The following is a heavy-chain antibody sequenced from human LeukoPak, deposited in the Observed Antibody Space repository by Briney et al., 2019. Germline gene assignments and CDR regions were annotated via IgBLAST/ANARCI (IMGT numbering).Heavy chain of an antibody. J-gene: IGHJ5*02. Sequence: GGSLRLSCAASGFTFSSYAMHWVRQAPGKGLEYVSAISSNGGSTYYANSVKGRFTISSDNSKNTLYLQMGSLRAEDMAVYYCARVVFDCSSTSCYDGGYNWFDPWGQGTLVTVSS. D-gene: IGHD2-2*01. CDR2: ISSNGGST. CDR3: ARVVFDCSSTSCYDGGYNWFDP. CDR1: GFTFSSYA. V-gene: IGHV3-64*01.